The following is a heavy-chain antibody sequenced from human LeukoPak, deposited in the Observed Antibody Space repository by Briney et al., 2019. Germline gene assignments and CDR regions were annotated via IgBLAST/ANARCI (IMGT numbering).Heavy chain of an antibody. J-gene: IGHJ4*02. CDR1: GFTFSSYG. V-gene: IGHV3-30*18. CDR3: AKDGYSSSWDFDY. CDR2: ISYDGSNK. Sequence: SGGSLRLSCAASGFTFSSYGMHWVRQAPGKGLEWVAVISYDGSNKYYADSVKGRFTISRDNSKNTLYLQMNSLRAEDTAVYYCAKDGYSSSWDFDYWGQGTLVTVSS. D-gene: IGHD6-13*01.